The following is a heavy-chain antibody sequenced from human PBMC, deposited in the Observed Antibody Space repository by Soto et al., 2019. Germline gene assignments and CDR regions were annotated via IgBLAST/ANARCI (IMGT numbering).Heavy chain of an antibody. Sequence: GSLRLSCAASGFTFSSYWMHWVRQAPGKGLVWVSRINSDGISTTYADSVKGRFTISRDNAKNTVYLQMNRLRAEDTAVYYXXXXRXXXXXXXXXXGYXFXYWXQGTLXTVSX. CDR3: XXXRXXXXXXXXXXGYXFXY. CDR2: INSDGIST. J-gene: IGHJ4*02. V-gene: IGHV3-74*01. CDR1: GFTFSSYW.